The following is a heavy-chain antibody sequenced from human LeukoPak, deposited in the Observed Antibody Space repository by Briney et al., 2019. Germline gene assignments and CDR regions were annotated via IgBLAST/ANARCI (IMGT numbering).Heavy chain of an antibody. D-gene: IGHD3-10*01. CDR1: GGTFSSYA. V-gene: IGHV1-69*13. Sequence: SVKVSCKASGGTFSSYAISWVRQAPGQGLEWMGGIIPIFGTASYAQKFQGRVTITADESTSTAYMELNSLRSEDTAVYYCARQLYYYGSGSYYYFDYWGQGTLVTVSS. CDR3: ARQLYYYGSGSYYYFDY. CDR2: IIPIFGTA. J-gene: IGHJ4*02.